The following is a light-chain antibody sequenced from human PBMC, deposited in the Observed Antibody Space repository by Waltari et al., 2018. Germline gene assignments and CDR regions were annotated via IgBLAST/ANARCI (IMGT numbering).Light chain of an antibody. J-gene: IGLJ2*01. CDR1: STDVGGYNS. CDR3: ASYGGRNNWI. CDR2: EVS. V-gene: IGLV2-8*01. Sequence: QSALTQPPSASGSPGQSVAISCTGTSTDVGGYNSVSWYQHHPGKAPKLMIYEVSKRPSGVTDRFSGSKSGNTASLTVSGLRAEDEADYYCASYGGRNNWIFGGGTKLTVL.